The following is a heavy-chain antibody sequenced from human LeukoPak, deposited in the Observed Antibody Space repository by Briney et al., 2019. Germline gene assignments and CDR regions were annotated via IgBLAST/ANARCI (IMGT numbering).Heavy chain of an antibody. CDR3: ARDTSGYYDY. J-gene: IGHJ4*02. CDR1: GSIFSSYA. Sequence: PGGSLRLSCAVSGSIFSSYAMSWVRQAPGKGLDWVGVIWFDGSNRYYADSVKGRFTISRDNSKNTLYLQVNSVRAEDTAVYYCARDTSGYYDYWGQGALVTVSS. V-gene: IGHV3-33*08. D-gene: IGHD2-15*01. CDR2: IWFDGSNR.